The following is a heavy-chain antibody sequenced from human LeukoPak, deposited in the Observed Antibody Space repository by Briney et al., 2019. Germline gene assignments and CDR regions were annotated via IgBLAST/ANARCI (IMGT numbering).Heavy chain of an antibody. CDR2: IYYSGST. D-gene: IGHD5-18*01. J-gene: IGHJ4*02. V-gene: IGHV4-61*05. Sequence: SETLSLTCTVSGGSISSSSYYWGWIRQPPGKGLEWIGYIYYSGSTNYNPSLKSRVTISVDTSKNQFSLKLSSVTAADTAVYYCARSYDPFDYWGQGTLVTVSS. CDR3: ARSYDPFDY. CDR1: GGSISSSSYY.